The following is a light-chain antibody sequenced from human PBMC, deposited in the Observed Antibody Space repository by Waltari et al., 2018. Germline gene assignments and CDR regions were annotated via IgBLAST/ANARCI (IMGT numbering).Light chain of an antibody. CDR1: RSDIGAYNF. J-gene: IGLJ2*01. CDR2: EAT. CDR3: CSYVGGSRVL. V-gene: IGLV2-23*01. Sequence: QSVLTQPASVSGSPGQSITISCTGTRSDIGAYNFFSWFQQLPGQAPRPLISEATKRPSGVSYRFSGSKSGNTASLSISDLQAEDEADYYCCSYVGGSRVLFGGGTKLTV.